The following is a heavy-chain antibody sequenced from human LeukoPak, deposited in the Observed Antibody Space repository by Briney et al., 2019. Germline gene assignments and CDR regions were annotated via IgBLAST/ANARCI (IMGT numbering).Heavy chain of an antibody. CDR1: GFTFSSYD. Sequence: PGGSLRLSCAASGFTFSSYDMHWVRQATGKGLEWVSAIGTAGDTYYPGSVKGRFTISRENAKNSLYLQMNSLRAGDTAVYYCARAAEPYGSGGDGAFDIWGQGTMVTVSS. CDR3: ARAAEPYGSGGDGAFDI. V-gene: IGHV3-13*04. D-gene: IGHD3-10*01. CDR2: IGTAGDT. J-gene: IGHJ3*02.